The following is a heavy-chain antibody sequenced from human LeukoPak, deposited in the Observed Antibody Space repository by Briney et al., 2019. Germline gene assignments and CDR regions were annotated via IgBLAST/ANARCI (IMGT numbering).Heavy chain of an antibody. CDR1: GYIFTSYG. J-gene: IGHJ4*02. V-gene: IGHV1-18*01. Sequence: ASVKVSCKASGYIFTSYGISWVRQAPGQGIEWMGWTSGYNGKTSYAQELRGRVTMTTDTSTDTAYMELRSLTSDDTAVYYCAREPAAARFDYWGQGTLVTVSS. CDR3: AREPAAARFDY. CDR2: TSGYNGKT. D-gene: IGHD6-13*01.